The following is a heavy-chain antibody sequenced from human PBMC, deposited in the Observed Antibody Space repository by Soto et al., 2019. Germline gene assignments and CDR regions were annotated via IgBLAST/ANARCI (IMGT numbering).Heavy chain of an antibody. D-gene: IGHD6-13*01. CDR3: ASLINPGIAAAGTSFQH. V-gene: IGHV6-1*01. J-gene: IGHJ1*01. CDR2: TYYRSKWYN. Sequence: SQPLSLTCAISGDRVSSNSAAWNLISHSPSVWVEWLGRTYYRSKWYNDYAVSMRSRITINPDTTKNQFSLQLNSATPEDTVVYYCASLINPGIAAAGTSFQHWGQGTLVTVSS. CDR1: GDRVSSNSAA.